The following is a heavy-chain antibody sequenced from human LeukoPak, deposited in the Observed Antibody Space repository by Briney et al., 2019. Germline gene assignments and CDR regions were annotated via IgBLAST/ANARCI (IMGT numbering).Heavy chain of an antibody. CDR1: GYTLTELS. CDR3: ATDARGYCSSTSCQAMAY. Sequence: GASVKVSCKVSGYTLTELSMHWVRQAPGKGLEWMGGFDPEDGETIYAQKFQGRVTMTEDTSTGTAYMELSSLRSEDTPVYYCATDARGYCSSTSCQAMAYWGQGTLVTVSS. D-gene: IGHD2-2*01. V-gene: IGHV1-24*01. J-gene: IGHJ4*02. CDR2: FDPEDGET.